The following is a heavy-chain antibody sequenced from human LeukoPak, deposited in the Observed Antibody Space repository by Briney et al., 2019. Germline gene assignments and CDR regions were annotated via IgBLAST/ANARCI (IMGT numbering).Heavy chain of an antibody. CDR2: ISAYNGNT. J-gene: IGHJ4*02. CDR3: ARSISSWDDY. CDR1: GYTFTSYG. D-gene: IGHD3-3*02. Sequence: ASVKVSCKASGYTFTSYGISWVRQAPGQGLEWMGWISAYNGNTNYAQKLRGRVTMTTDTSASTAYMELRSLRSDDTAVYYCARSISSWDDYWGQGTLVPVSS. V-gene: IGHV1-18*01.